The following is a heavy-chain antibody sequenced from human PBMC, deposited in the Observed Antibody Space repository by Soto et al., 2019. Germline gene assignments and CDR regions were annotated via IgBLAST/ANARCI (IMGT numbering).Heavy chain of an antibody. D-gene: IGHD1-20*01. CDR2: VFYTGFT. Sequence: SETLSLTCAVSGASISGSYYYWAWLRQSPGKGPEWIGSVFYTGFTSYNPSLESRVSVSVDTSKSQFSLKLSAVTAADTAVYYCVTSQKGYNWNYFDHWGQGALVTVSS. CDR3: VTSQKGYNWNYFDH. V-gene: IGHV4-39*01. J-gene: IGHJ4*02. CDR1: GASISGSYYY.